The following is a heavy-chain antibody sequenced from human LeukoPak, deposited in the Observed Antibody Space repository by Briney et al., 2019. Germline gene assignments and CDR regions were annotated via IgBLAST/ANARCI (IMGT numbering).Heavy chain of an antibody. CDR3: ARDPSPQISDWLFGVPKYNWFDP. Sequence: PSETLSLTCAVYGGSFSGYYWGWIRQPPGKGLEWIGTIYYSGSTYYNPSLKSRVTISVDTSKNQFSLKLSSVTAADTAVYYCARDPSPQISDWLFGVPKYNWFDPWGQGTLVTVSS. J-gene: IGHJ5*02. CDR2: IYYSGST. V-gene: IGHV4-34*01. CDR1: GGSFSGYY. D-gene: IGHD3-9*01.